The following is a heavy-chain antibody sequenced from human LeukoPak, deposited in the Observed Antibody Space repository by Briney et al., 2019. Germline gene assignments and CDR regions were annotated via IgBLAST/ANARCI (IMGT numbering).Heavy chain of an antibody. Sequence: PGGSLRLSCATSGLMFSNYWMTWVRQAPGKGLEWVANIKPDGSEKSYVDSVRGRFTISRDNAKNSLYLQMNSLRAEDTAVYYCARSLTGVTSYWGQGTLVTVSS. J-gene: IGHJ4*02. CDR3: ARSLTGVTSY. CDR2: IKPDGSEK. D-gene: IGHD7-27*01. CDR1: GLMFSNYW. V-gene: IGHV3-7*01.